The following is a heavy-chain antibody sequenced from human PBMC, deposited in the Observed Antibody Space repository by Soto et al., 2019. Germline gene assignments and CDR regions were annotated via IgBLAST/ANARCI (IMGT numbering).Heavy chain of an antibody. Sequence: QVQLVQSGAEVKKSGASVKVSRKASGYTFSSYTISWVRQAPGQGLEWMGWISAYNGNTKYAQKLQDRVTMTTDTSTNTAYMELRSLRSDDTAVYYCARDSPPFDYWGQGTLVTVSS. V-gene: IGHV1-18*01. CDR2: ISAYNGNT. J-gene: IGHJ4*02. CDR1: GYTFSSYT. CDR3: ARDSPPFDY.